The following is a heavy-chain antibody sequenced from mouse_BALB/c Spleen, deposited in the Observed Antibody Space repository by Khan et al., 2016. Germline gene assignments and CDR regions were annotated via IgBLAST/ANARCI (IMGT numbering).Heavy chain of an antibody. CDR2: ISYSGST. V-gene: IGHV3-2*02. D-gene: IGHD1-1*01. Sequence: VQLKQSGPGLVKPSQSLSLTCTVTGYSITSDYAWNWIRQFPGNKLEWMGYISYSGSTSYNQSLKSRISITRDTSKNTSFMQLNSVTTQDTATYYCSCSYSSSYFDYWGQGTTLTVSS. CDR1: GYSITSDYA. CDR3: SCSYSSSYFDY. J-gene: IGHJ2*01.